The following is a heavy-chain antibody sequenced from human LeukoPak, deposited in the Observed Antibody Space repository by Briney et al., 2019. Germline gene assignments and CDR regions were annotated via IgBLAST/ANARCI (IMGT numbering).Heavy chain of an antibody. D-gene: IGHD6-19*01. CDR2: ISSSSSYI. V-gene: IGHV3-21*01. CDR3: AKDVAPDSGWDLDY. J-gene: IGHJ4*02. CDR1: GFTFSSYS. Sequence: GGSLRLSCAASGFTFSSYSMNWVRQAPGKGLEWVSSISSSSSYIYYADSVKGRFTISRDNAKNSLYLQMNSLRAEDTAVYYCAKDVAPDSGWDLDYWGQGTLVTVSS.